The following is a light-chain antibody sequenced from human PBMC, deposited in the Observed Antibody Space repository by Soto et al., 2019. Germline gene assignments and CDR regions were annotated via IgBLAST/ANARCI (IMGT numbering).Light chain of an antibody. V-gene: IGKV3-20*01. CDR3: QQYSTSRLT. J-gene: IGKJ4*01. CDR2: GAS. Sequence: EIVLTQSPGTLSLPPGERATLSCRASQSVTSSYLAWYQQKPGQAPRLLISGASSRATGIPDRFSGSGSGTDFTRTISRLEPEDFAVYDCQQYSTSRLTFGGGTKVEIK. CDR1: QSVTSSY.